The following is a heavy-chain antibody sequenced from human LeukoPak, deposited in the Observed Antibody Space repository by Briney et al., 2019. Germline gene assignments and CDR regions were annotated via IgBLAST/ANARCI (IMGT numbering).Heavy chain of an antibody. V-gene: IGHV1-2*02. CDR1: GYSFTDYY. CDR3: ARADRLHGGPYLIGP. CDR2: INPSSGGT. J-gene: IGHJ5*02. Sequence: ASVTVSCKTSGYSFTDYYMHWVRQAPGQGLEWMGWINPSSGGTGSAQKFQGRVTMTRDTSITTVYMEVRWLTSDDTAVYYCARADRLHGGPYLIGPWGQGTLVTVSS. D-gene: IGHD2-21*01.